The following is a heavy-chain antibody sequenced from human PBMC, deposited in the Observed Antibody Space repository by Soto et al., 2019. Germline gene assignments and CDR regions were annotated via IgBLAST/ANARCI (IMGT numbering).Heavy chain of an antibody. CDR2: IYTSGST. CDR3: ASLGSHGIAARYMFDY. V-gene: IGHV4-4*07. D-gene: IGHD6-6*01. Sequence: SETLSLTCTVSGGSISSYYWSWIRQPAGKGQEWIGRIYTSGSTNYNPSLKSRVTISVDTSKNQFSLKLSSVTAADTAVYYCASLGSHGIAARYMFDYWGHGTLVTVSS. J-gene: IGHJ4*01. CDR1: GGSISSYY.